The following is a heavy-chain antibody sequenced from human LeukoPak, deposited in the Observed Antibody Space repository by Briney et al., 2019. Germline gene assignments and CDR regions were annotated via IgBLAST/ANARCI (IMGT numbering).Heavy chain of an antibody. CDR3: ARGLYSGYPEDY. CDR2: IYTSGST. Sequence: SETLSVTRTVPGGSISSYYWCWIWQRAGEGREWSVRIYTSGSTNYYPSLKSRVTMSLDTSKNQFSLTLRSVTAADTAVHYCARGLYSGYPEDYWGQGTLVTVSS. V-gene: IGHV4-4*07. D-gene: IGHD5-12*01. CDR1: GGSISSYY. J-gene: IGHJ4*02.